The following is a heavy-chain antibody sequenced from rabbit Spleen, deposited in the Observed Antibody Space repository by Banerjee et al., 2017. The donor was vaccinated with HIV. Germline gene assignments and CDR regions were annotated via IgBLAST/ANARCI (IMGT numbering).Heavy chain of an antibody. Sequence: QSLEESGGDLVKPGASLTLTCTASGFSFSSRYYMCWVRQAPGKGLEWIACIDSGTSGDTYYANWAKGRFTISKTSSTTVTLQMTRLTAADTATYFCARDTSSSFSSYGMDLWGPGTLVTVS. D-gene: IGHD1-1*01. J-gene: IGHJ6*01. V-gene: IGHV1S40*01. CDR3: ARDTSSSFSSYGMDL. CDR2: IDSGTSGDT. CDR1: GFSFSSRYY.